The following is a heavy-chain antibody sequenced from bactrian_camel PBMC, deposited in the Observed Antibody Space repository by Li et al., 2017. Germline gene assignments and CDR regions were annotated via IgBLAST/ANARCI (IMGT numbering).Heavy chain of an antibody. V-gene: IGHV3S26*01. CDR3: AAREGGGGWDLLRQSYYNY. CDR2: INRDGST. J-gene: IGHJ4*01. CDR1: AYTYTSYC. Sequence: QVQLVESGGGSVQAGGSLRLSCAASAYTYTSYCMAWFRQAPGKEREGVASINRDGSTRYADSVKDRFTVSKGNAKNFLYLQMISLKPEDTAMYNCAAREGGGGWDLLRQSYYNYWGQGTQVTVS. D-gene: IGHD1*01.